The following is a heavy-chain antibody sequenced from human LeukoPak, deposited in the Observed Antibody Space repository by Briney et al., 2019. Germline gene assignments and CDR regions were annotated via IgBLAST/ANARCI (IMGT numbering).Heavy chain of an antibody. Sequence: GGSLRLSCAGSGFTFSSYAMSWVRQAPGRGLEWVSVISSSGSTTYYADSVKGRFTISRDNPKNTLYLQMNSLSAEDTAVYYCAKGPQWLVRDSGYFQHWGRGTLATVST. CDR1: GFTFSSYA. CDR2: ISSSGSTT. J-gene: IGHJ1*01. V-gene: IGHV3-23*01. D-gene: IGHD6-19*01. CDR3: AKGPQWLVRDSGYFQH.